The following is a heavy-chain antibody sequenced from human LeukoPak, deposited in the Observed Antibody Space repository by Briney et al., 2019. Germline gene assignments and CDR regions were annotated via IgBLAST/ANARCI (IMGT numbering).Heavy chain of an antibody. Sequence: TLSLTCTVSGGSISSGGYYWSWIRQHPGKGLEWIGYIYYSGSTYYNPSLKSRVTISVDTSKNQFPLKLSSVTAADTAVYYCARWAGGYDSSGYYGLRFDYWGQGTLATVSS. J-gene: IGHJ4*02. CDR2: IYYSGST. CDR3: ARWAGGYDSSGYYGLRFDY. CDR1: GGSISSGGYY. D-gene: IGHD3-22*01. V-gene: IGHV4-31*03.